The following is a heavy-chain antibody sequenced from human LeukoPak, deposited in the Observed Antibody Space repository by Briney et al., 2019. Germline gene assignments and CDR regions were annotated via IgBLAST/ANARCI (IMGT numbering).Heavy chain of an antibody. V-gene: IGHV3-23*01. D-gene: IGHD4-23*01. CDR1: GFTFSSYA. CDR3: AKDLLRWSFDY. CDR2: INTDGSST. J-gene: IGHJ4*02. Sequence: GGSLRLSCAASGFTFSSYAMSWVRQAPGKGLAWVSRINTDGSSTSYADSVKGRFTISRDNAKNTLYLQMNSLRADDTAVYYCAKDLLRWSFDYWGQGTLVTVSS.